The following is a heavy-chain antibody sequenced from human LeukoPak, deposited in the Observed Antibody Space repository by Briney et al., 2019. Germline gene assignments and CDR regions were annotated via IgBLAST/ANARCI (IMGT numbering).Heavy chain of an antibody. CDR3: AKGVKLELGGHAFDI. J-gene: IGHJ3*02. CDR2: NSGRGGST. CDR1: GFTFSSYG. V-gene: IGHV3-23*01. D-gene: IGHD1-7*01. Sequence: GGSLSPSCAASGFTFSSYGMHWVRQAPGKGLEWVSVNSGRGGSTYYADSVKGRFTISRDNSKNTLYLQMNSLGAEDTAVYYCAKGVKLELGGHAFDIWGQGTMVTVSS.